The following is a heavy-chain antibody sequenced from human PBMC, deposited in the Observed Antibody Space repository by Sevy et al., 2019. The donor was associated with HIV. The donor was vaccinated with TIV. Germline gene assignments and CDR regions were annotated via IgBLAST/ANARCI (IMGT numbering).Heavy chain of an antibody. CDR1: GASIISSAW. D-gene: IGHD6-13*01. J-gene: IGHJ6*02. CDR2: RYHSGST. V-gene: IGHV4-4*02. CDR3: ARGAIAAAGHSYGMDV. Sequence: SETLSLTCAVSGASIISSAWWTWVHQPPGKGLEWIGKRYHSGSTTYNPSLKSRVTISVDDSKNQFSLHLKSVTAADTAIYYCARGAIAAAGHSYGMDVWGQGTTVTVSS.